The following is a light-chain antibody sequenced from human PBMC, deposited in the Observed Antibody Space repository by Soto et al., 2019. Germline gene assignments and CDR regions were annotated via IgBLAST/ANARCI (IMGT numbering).Light chain of an antibody. CDR3: SLYAGGNNVV. Sequence: QSALTQPPSASGSPGQSVAISCTGTSSDIGAYNYVSWYHQHPGKAPKLMISDVTTRPSGVPDRFSGSKSGNTASLTVSGLLAEDEADYYCSLYAGGNNVVFGGGTQLTVL. CDR2: DVT. J-gene: IGLJ7*01. CDR1: SSDIGAYNY. V-gene: IGLV2-8*01.